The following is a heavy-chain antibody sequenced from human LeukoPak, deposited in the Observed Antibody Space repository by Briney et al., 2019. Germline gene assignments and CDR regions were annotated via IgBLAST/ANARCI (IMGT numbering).Heavy chain of an antibody. V-gene: IGHV3-21*01. Sequence: PGGSLRLSCAASGFTFISYSMNWVRQAPGKGLEWVSSISSSSSYIYYADSVKGRFTISRDNAKNSLYLQMNSLRAEDTAVYYCARGDYGDYVSVYWGQGTLVTVSS. CDR2: ISSSSSYI. CDR3: ARGDYGDYVSVY. J-gene: IGHJ4*02. D-gene: IGHD4-17*01. CDR1: GFTFISYS.